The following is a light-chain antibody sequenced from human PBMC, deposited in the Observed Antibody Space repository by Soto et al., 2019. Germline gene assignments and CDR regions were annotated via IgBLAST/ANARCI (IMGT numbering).Light chain of an antibody. CDR2: RDS. CDR1: NSGSKN. J-gene: IGLJ2*01. V-gene: IGLV3-9*01. CDR3: QVWDSSTVV. Sequence: SSELTQPLSVSVALGQTARITCGGNNSGSKNVHWYQQKPGQAPVLVIYRDSSRPSGIPVRFSGSNSGNTATLTITRAQDGDEADYYCQVWDSSTVVFGGGTKLTVL.